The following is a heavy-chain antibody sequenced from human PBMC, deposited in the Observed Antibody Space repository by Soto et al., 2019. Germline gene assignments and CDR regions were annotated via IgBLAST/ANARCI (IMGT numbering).Heavy chain of an antibody. Sequence: QVQLVESGGGVVQPGRSLRLSCAASGFTFSSYAMHWVRQAPGKGLEWVAVISYDGSNKYYADSVKGRFTISRDNSKNTLYLKMNSLRAEDTAVCYCARAYEGDYFDYWGQGTLVTVSS. D-gene: IGHD3-16*01. J-gene: IGHJ4*02. CDR1: GFTFSSYA. CDR3: ARAYEGDYFDY. CDR2: ISYDGSNK. V-gene: IGHV3-30-3*01.